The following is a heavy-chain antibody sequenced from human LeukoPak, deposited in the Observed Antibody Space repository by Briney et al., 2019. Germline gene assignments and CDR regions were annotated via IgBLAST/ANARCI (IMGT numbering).Heavy chain of an antibody. V-gene: IGHV3-66*01. CDR2: IYSGGST. J-gene: IGHJ4*02. Sequence: GGSLRLFCAASGFTVSSNYMSWVRQAPGKGLEWVSVIYSGGSTYYADSVKGRFTISRDNSKNTLYLQMNSQRAEDTAVYYCARVGYSSSWSPTIDYWGQGTLVTVSS. CDR3: ARVGYSSSWSPTIDY. D-gene: IGHD6-13*01. CDR1: GFTVSSNY.